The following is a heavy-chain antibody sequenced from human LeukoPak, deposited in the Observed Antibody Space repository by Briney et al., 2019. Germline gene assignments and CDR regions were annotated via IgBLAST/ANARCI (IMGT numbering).Heavy chain of an antibody. CDR3: VSFYETY. Sequence: GGSLRLSCAASGNYWMHWVRQAPGKGLVWVSHINSDGSWTSYADSVKGRFTISKDNAKNTVYLQMNNLRAEGTAVYYCVSFYETYWGRGTLVTVSS. CDR2: INSDGSWT. D-gene: IGHD2-2*01. J-gene: IGHJ4*02. CDR1: GNYW. V-gene: IGHV3-74*01.